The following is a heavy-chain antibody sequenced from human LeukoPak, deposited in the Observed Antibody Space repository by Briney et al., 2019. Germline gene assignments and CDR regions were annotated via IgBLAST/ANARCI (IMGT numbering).Heavy chain of an antibody. V-gene: IGHV5-51*01. CDR2: IYPGDSDT. J-gene: IGHJ4*02. CDR3: ARLGSITMVRRVIITVRVFDY. CDR1: GYSFTSYW. D-gene: IGHD3-10*01. Sequence: GESLKISCKGSGYSFTSYWIGWVRQMPGKGLEWMGIIYPGDSDTRYSPSFQGQVTISADKSISTAYLQWSSLKASDTAMYYCARLGSITMVRRVIITVRVFDYWGQGTLVTVSS.